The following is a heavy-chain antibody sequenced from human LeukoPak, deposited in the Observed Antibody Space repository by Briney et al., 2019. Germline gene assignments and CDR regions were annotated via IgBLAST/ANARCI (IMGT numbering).Heavy chain of an antibody. CDR1: GFTFSNYA. D-gene: IGHD5-12*01. V-gene: IGHV3-23*01. CDR2: ISGSGGST. Sequence: GGSLRLSCAASGFTFSNYAMSWVRQAPGKGLEWVSTISGSGGSTYYADSVKGRFTISRDNSKNTLYLQMNSLRDEDTAVYFCARGLFNGYDTALTPFDHWGLGTLVTVSS. CDR3: ARGLFNGYDTALTPFDH. J-gene: IGHJ4*02.